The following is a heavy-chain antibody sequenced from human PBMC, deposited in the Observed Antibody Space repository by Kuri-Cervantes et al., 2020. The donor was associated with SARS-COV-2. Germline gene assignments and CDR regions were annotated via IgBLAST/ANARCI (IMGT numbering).Heavy chain of an antibody. CDR1: GFPFNTYT. V-gene: IGHV3-21*01. Sequence: GESLKISCAASGFPFNTYTMNWVRQAPGKGLERVSSISSSGNYVYYADSVTGRFTISKDNARNSLSLQMNSLRAEDTAMYYCATDTAMVDYWGQGTLVTVSS. CDR2: ISSSGNYV. D-gene: IGHD5-18*01. CDR3: ATDTAMVDY. J-gene: IGHJ4*02.